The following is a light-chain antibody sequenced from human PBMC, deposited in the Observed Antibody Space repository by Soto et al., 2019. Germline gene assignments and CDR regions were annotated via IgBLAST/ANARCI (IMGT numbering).Light chain of an antibody. CDR3: SSHVGTNSVI. J-gene: IGLJ2*01. V-gene: IGLV2-8*01. CDR1: SSDIGTYNY. Sequence: QSVLTQPPSASGSPGQSVTISCTGTSSDIGTYNYVSWYQQHPGKAPKLLIYEVSERPSGVPDRFSGSKSGNTASLTVSGLQAEDEADYYCSSHVGTNSVIIGGGTQLTVL. CDR2: EVS.